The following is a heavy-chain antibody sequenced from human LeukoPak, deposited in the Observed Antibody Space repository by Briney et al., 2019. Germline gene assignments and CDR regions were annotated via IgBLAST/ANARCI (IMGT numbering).Heavy chain of an antibody. Sequence: GASVKVSCKASGYTFTSYDINWVRLATGQGLEWMGWMNPNSGNTGYAQKFQGRVTMTRNTSISTAYMELSSLRSEDTAVYYCARAGIVGASYYYMDVWGKGTTVTVSS. J-gene: IGHJ6*03. V-gene: IGHV1-8*01. CDR3: ARAGIVGASYYYMDV. D-gene: IGHD1-26*01. CDR1: GYTFTSYD. CDR2: MNPNSGNT.